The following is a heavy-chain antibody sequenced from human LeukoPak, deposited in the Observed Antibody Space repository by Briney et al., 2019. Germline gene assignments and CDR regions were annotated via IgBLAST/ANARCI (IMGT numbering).Heavy chain of an antibody. CDR1: GYTFTNYD. CDR3: ARAPHLVHWFDP. CDR2: ISAHNGYT. V-gene: IGHV1-18*01. D-gene: IGHD6-13*01. Sequence: ASVKVSCKASGYTFTNYDINWVRQAPGQGLEWMGWISAHNGYTNYAQKLQGRVTLTTDRSTSTTYMELRSLTSDDTGMYYCARAPHLVHWFDPWGQGTQVTVTS. J-gene: IGHJ5*02.